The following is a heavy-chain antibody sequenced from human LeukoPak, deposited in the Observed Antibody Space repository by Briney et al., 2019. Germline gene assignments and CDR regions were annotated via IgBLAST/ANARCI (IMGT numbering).Heavy chain of an antibody. CDR1: GLTFSNYW. CDR3: ARALDSSSSRYQAFEE. V-gene: IGHV3-7*01. J-gene: IGHJ4*02. CDR2: IKQDESEK. D-gene: IGHD2-2*01. Sequence: SGGSLRLSCSASGLTFSNYWMSWVRQAPGKGLEWVANIKQDESEKYYVDSVKGRFTISRDNAKSSLYLQMNSLRAEDTAVYYCARALDSSSSRYQAFEEWGQGTLVTVSS.